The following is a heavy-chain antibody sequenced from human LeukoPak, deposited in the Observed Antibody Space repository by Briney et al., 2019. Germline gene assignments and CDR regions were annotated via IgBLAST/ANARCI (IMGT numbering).Heavy chain of an antibody. CDR1: GGSISSSSYY. CDR2: IYYSGST. D-gene: IGHD3-10*01. CDR3: ARTMVRGVFDY. V-gene: IGHV4-39*01. Sequence: PSETLSLTCTVSGGSISSSSYYWGWVRQPPGKGLEWLGSIYYSGSTYYNPSLKSRVTISVDTSKNQFSLKLSPVTAADTAVYYCARTMVRGVFDYWGQGTLVTVSS. J-gene: IGHJ4*02.